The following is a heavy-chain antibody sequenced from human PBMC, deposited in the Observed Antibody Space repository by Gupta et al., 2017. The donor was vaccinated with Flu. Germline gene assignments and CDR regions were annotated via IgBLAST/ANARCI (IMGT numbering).Heavy chain of an antibody. V-gene: IGHV3-9*01. D-gene: IGHD5-18*01. CDR3: AKDITFGYGYGFDY. CDR2: ISWNSGSI. CDR1: GFTFDDYA. Sequence: EVQLVESGGGLVQPGRSLRLSCAASGFTFDDYAMHWVRQAPGKGLEWVSGISWNSGSIGYADSVKGRFTISRDNAKNSLYLQTNSLRAEDTALYYCAKDITFGYGYGFDYWGQGTLVTVSS. J-gene: IGHJ4*02.